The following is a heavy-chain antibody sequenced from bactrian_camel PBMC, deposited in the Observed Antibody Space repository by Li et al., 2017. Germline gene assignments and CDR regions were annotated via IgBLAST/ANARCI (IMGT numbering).Heavy chain of an antibody. CDR2: IYFRDGRP. CDR1: IYEQSQL. V-gene: IGHV3S1*01. J-gene: IGHJ4*01. CDR3: AQSGVAGMWYFEAFSV. D-gene: IGHD2*01. Sequence: SCAAWIYEQSQLHGLVSPGSRKGARGVATIYFRDGRPDYTQYADSVKGRFTISRDNAQNTLYLQVSSLKTEDMAMYYCAQSGVAGMWYFEAFSVWGQGTQVTVS.